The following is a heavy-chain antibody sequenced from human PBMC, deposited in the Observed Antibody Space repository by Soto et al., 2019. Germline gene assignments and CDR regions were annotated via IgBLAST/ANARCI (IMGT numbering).Heavy chain of an antibody. Sequence: SETLSLTCTVSGASITGSFFWSWIRQPAGKGLEWIGRFSLSGTTNYNPSLRSRVTMSADVSKNQFSLRLTSVTAADTALYYCARGMTPPGAPAWYYFDSWGQGTQVTV. CDR3: ARGMTPPGAPAWYYFDS. CDR2: FSLSGTT. D-gene: IGHD2-8*02. CDR1: GASITGSFF. J-gene: IGHJ4*02. V-gene: IGHV4-4*07.